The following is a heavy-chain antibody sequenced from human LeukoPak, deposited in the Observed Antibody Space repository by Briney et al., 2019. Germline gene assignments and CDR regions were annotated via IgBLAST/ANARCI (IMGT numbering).Heavy chain of an antibody. V-gene: IGHV4-34*01. Sequence: SETLSLTCAVSGGSVSGYYWSWIRQPPGKGPEWIGKISHSGSTNYNPSLKSRVTISVDTSTNQFSLNLSSVTAADTAVYYCASGANAFDIWGQGTMVTVSS. CDR1: GGSVSGYY. J-gene: IGHJ3*02. CDR3: ASGANAFDI. CDR2: ISHSGST.